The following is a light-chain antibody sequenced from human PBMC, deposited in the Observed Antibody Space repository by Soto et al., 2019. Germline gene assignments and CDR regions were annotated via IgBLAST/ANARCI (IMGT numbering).Light chain of an antibody. CDR3: QQYGRSPTWT. Sequence: EIVMTQSPATLSVSPGERVTLSCRASQGVGSTLAWYRQKPGQAPRLLIYSSSSRAAGVSDRFSGSGSGTDFSLTISRLEPEDFAMYYCQQYGRSPTWTFGQGTKVDIK. V-gene: IGKV3-20*01. CDR2: SSS. J-gene: IGKJ1*01. CDR1: QGVGST.